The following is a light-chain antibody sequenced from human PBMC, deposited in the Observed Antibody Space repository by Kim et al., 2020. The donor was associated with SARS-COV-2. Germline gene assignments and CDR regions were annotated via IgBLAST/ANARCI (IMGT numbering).Light chain of an antibody. CDR3: KQYETYWT. J-gene: IGKJ1*01. CDR2: QAS. V-gene: IGKV1-5*03. Sequence: DIQMTQSPSTLSAFVGSRVTITCRASQSVDNWLAWYQQKPGKAPKLLIYQASKLASGVPSRFSGSGSGTDFTLPISNLQPDDSAIYYCKQYETYWTFGPGTKVDIK. CDR1: QSVDNW.